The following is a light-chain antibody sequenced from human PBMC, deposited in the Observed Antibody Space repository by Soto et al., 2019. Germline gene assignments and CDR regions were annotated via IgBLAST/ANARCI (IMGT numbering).Light chain of an antibody. CDR1: HSLLNSNGYND. J-gene: IGKJ1*01. Sequence: VLTPSPLSRLVITGGPACISCRSRHSLLNSNGYNDLDWYLQKTGQSPQLLSYLGSNRAVGFPDRFSGSGTGTDFTLKISRVEAEDVGVYYCMQALHTPRTFGQGTKVDIK. CDR3: MQALHTPRT. V-gene: IGKV2-28*01. CDR2: LGS.